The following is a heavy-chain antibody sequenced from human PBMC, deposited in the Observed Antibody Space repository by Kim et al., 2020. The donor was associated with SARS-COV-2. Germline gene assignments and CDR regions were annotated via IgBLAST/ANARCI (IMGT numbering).Heavy chain of an antibody. D-gene: IGHD4-4*01. CDR1: GDSVISAAYF. CDR3: AASILASQGC. V-gene: IGHV4-39*01. CDR2: VHSGGTT. Sequence: SETLSLTCTVSGDSVISAAYFWGWIRQHPGKGLEWIGSVHSGGTTSYNPSLSSRLTISMDTSKNQFSRNLMSVTAADTAVYYCAASILASQGCGGQGNLGTVSS. J-gene: IGHJ1*01.